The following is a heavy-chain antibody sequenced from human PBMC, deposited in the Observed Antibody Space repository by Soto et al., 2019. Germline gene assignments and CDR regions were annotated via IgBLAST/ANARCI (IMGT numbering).Heavy chain of an antibody. V-gene: IGHV4-30-4*01. CDR3: ARASEGDFWSGYPVGLALDY. J-gene: IGHJ4*02. CDR2: IYYSGST. CDR1: DDSISSGDYY. Sequence: QVQLQESGPGLVKPSQTLSLICTVSDDSISSGDYYWSWIRQPPGKGLEWIGNIYYSGSTYYNPSLKSRVTISVDTSKNQFSLKLSSVTAADTAVYYCARASEGDFWSGYPVGLALDYWGQGTLVTVSS. D-gene: IGHD3-3*01.